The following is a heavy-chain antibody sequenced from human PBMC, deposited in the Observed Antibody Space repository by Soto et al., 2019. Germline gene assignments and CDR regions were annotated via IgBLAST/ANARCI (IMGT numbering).Heavy chain of an antibody. CDR3: ARDDYSGSLQDY. CDR1: GFTFSSYW. Sequence: SLRLSCAASGFTFSSYWISWVRQAPGKGLEWVANIKQDGSEKYYVDSVKGRFTISRDNAKNSLYLQMNSLRAEDTAVYYCARDDYSGSLQDYWGQGTLVTVSS. CDR2: IKQDGSEK. V-gene: IGHV3-7*01. D-gene: IGHD1-26*01. J-gene: IGHJ4*02.